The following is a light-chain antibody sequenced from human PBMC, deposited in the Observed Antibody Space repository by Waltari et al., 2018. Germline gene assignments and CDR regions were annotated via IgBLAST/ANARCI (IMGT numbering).Light chain of an antibody. CDR3: SSYAGSNILV. CDR1: SSDVGAYNY. Sequence: QSALTQPPSASGSPGQSVTISCTGTSSDVGAYNYVSWYQQHPGKAPKLMIYDVNKRPSWVPDRFSGSKSGNTASLTVSGLQAEDETDYFCSSYAGSNILVFGGGTKLTVL. CDR2: DVN. J-gene: IGLJ2*01. V-gene: IGLV2-8*01.